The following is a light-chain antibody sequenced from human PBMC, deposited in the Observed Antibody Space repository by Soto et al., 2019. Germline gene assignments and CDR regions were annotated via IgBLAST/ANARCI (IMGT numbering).Light chain of an antibody. V-gene: IGLV2-8*01. Sequence: QSALTQPPSASGSPGQSVTITCSGTETDIGFANYVSWYQQHPAEDPKLLIYEVCKRPSKIPARFSASKSGNTASLIVSGLEPEDEAEYFCSSLADGFNVVFGVGTKLTVL. CDR2: EVC. CDR1: ETDIGFANY. CDR3: SSLADGFNVV. J-gene: IGLJ2*01.